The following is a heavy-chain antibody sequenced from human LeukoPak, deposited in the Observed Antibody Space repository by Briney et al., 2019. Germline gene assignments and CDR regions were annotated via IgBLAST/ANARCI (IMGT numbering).Heavy chain of an antibody. CDR2: INHSGST. CDR3: ARGPTYVFDY. J-gene: IGHJ4*02. Sequence: SETLSLTCAVYGGSFSGYYWSWIRQPPGKGLEWIGEINHSGSTNYNPSLKSRVTISVDTSKNQFSLKLSSVTAAYTAVYYCARGPTYVFDYWGQGTLVTVSS. CDR1: GGSFSGYY. D-gene: IGHD2-8*01. V-gene: IGHV4-34*01.